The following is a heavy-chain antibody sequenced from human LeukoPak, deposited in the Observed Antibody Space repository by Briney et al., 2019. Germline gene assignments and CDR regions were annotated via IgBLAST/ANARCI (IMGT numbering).Heavy chain of an antibody. Sequence: GESLKISCKGSGYRITSYWIGWVRQMPGKGLEWMGIIYPGDSDTRYSPSFQGQVTISADKSISTAYLQWSSLKASDTAMYYCARLFGITMVRGGYFDYWGQGTLVTVSS. D-gene: IGHD3-10*01. CDR2: IYPGDSDT. CDR1: GYRITSYW. CDR3: ARLFGITMVRGGYFDY. V-gene: IGHV5-51*01. J-gene: IGHJ4*02.